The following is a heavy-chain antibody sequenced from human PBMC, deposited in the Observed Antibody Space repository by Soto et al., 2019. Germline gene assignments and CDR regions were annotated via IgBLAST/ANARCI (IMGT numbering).Heavy chain of an antibody. J-gene: IGHJ4*02. CDR1: GFTFSSYS. Sequence: GGYLRISCAASGFTFSSYSMNWVRQAPGKGLEWVSYISSSSSTIYYADSVKGRFTISRDNAKNSLYLQMNSLRDEDTAVYYFVRELCVSAYDPFAFWGQGSLVTVSS. V-gene: IGHV3-48*02. D-gene: IGHD5-12*01. CDR2: ISSSSSTI. CDR3: VRELCVSAYDPFAF.